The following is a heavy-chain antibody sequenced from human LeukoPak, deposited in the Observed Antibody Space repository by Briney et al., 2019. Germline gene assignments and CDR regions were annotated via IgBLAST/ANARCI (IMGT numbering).Heavy chain of an antibody. CDR3: ARGRYYYDSSWDY. Sequence: PSETLSLTCTVSGGSISSSSYYWSWIRQPPGKGLEWIGYIYYSGSTNYNPSLKRRVTISVDTSKNQFSLKLSSVTAADTAVYYCARGRYYYDSSWDYWGQGTLVTVSS. CDR2: IYYSGST. V-gene: IGHV4-61*01. J-gene: IGHJ4*02. CDR1: GGSISSSSYY. D-gene: IGHD3-22*01.